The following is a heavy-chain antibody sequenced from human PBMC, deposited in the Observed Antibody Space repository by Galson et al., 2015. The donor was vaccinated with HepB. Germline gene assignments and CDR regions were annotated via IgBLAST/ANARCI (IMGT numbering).Heavy chain of an antibody. V-gene: IGHV3-21*03. J-gene: IGHJ4*02. CDR1: GFTFSSYS. D-gene: IGHD6-19*01. Sequence: SLRLSCAASGFTFSSYSMNWVRQAPGKGLEWVSSISSSSSYIYYADSVKGRFTISRDNAKNSLYLQMNSLKTEDTAVYYCTREGIMVAGTDNFDYWGQGTLVTVSS. CDR2: ISSSSSYI. CDR3: TREGIMVAGTDNFDY.